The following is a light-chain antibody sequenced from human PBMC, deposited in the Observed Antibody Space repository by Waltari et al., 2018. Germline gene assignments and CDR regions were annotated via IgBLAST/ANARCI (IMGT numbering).Light chain of an antibody. J-gene: IGKJ1*01. V-gene: IGKV3-11*01. CDR1: QSVRTY. Sequence: EIVLTQSPATLSLSPGERATLSCRASQSVRTYLAWYQQKPGQAPRLLIYDAATRATAIPARFSGSGSGTDFTLTISSLQPEDFATYYCQQSYSTPRTFGQGTKVEIK. CDR3: QQSYSTPRT. CDR2: DAA.